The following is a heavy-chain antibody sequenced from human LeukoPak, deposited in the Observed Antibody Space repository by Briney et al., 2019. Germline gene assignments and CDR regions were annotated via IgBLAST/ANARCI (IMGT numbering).Heavy chain of an antibody. D-gene: IGHD3-10*01. CDR1: GFTFSSYS. CDR2: ISSSSSTI. V-gene: IGHV3-48*04. J-gene: IGHJ4*01. Sequence: GGSLRLSCAASGFTFSSYSMNWVRQAPGKGLEWVSYISSSSSTIYYADSVKGRFTISRDNAKNSLYLQMNSLRAEDTAVYYCARDLVRGEGHWGQGTLGTVSP. CDR3: ARDLVRGEGH.